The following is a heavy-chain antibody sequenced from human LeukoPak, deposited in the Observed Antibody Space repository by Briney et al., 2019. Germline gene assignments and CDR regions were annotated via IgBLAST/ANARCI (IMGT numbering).Heavy chain of an antibody. CDR1: GITLSNYG. J-gene: IGHJ4*02. CDR2: ISGSGGST. V-gene: IGHV3-23*01. Sequence: GGSLRLSCAVSGITLSNYGMSWVRQAPGKGPEWVAGISGSGGSTNYADSVKGRFTISRDNLKNTLYLQMNSLRAEDTAVYFCAKRGVVIRVILVGFHKEANYFDSWGQGALVTVSS. CDR3: AKRGVVIRVILVGFHKEANYFDS. D-gene: IGHD3-22*01.